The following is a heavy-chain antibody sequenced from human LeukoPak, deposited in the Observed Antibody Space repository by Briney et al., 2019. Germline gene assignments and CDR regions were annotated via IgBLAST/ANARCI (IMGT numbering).Heavy chain of an antibody. J-gene: IGHJ5*02. V-gene: IGHV3-74*01. D-gene: IGHD6-19*01. CDR3: ARALAVAGTGGFDP. Sequence: PGGSLRLSCGASGFTFSYHWMHWVRQVPGKGLVWVSRIDGDGSSTSYADSVKGRFTISRDNAKNTLYLQMSSLRAEDTAVYYCARALAVAGTGGFDPWGQGTLVTVSS. CDR2: IDGDGSST. CDR1: GFTFSYHW.